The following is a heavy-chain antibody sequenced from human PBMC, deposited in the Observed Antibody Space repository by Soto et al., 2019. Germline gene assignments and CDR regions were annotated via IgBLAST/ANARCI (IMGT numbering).Heavy chain of an antibody. CDR3: SRQSWSNYADGPNYYYGVDV. Sequence: SPPPTLTSSVTRSSIWCVRYYWGWFCHIPGTGLSWIASIYYSGSTYNNPSIKSRGTTSVDTSKNQGFLKLSSVTAADPAVYYGSRQSWSNYADGPNYYYGVDVWGQGTTVTVSS. CDR2: IYYSGST. D-gene: IGHD4-4*01. CDR1: RSSIWCVRYY. V-gene: IGHV4-39*01. J-gene: IGHJ6*02.